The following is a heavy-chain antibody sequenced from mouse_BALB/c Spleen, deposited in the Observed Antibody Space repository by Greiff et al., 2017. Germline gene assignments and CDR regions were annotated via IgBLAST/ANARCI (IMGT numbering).Heavy chain of an antibody. CDR2: ISYSGST. CDR1: GDSITSGY. Sequence: EVKLMESGPSLVKPSQTLSLTCSVTGDSITSGYWNWIRKFPGNKLEYMGYISYSGSTYYNPSLKSRISITRDTSKNQYYLQLNSVTTEDTATYYCARVRLRSSYYAMDYWGQGTSVTVSS. V-gene: IGHV3-8*02. J-gene: IGHJ4*01. CDR3: ARVRLRSSYYAMDY. D-gene: IGHD1-2*01.